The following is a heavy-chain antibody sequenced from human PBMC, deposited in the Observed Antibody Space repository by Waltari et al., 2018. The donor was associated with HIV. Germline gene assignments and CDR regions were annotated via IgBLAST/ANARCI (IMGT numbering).Heavy chain of an antibody. CDR1: GGSISSSSYY. V-gene: IGHV4-39*01. CDR3: AKSKATVVTPHATDYYYGMDV. Sequence: QLQLQESGPGLVKPSETLSLTCTVSGGSISSSSYYWGWIRQPPGTGLEWIGSIYYSGSTYYNPSLKSRVTISVDTSKNQFSLKLSSVTAADTAVYYCAKSKATVVTPHATDYYYGMDVWGQGTTVTVSS. CDR2: IYYSGST. J-gene: IGHJ6*02. D-gene: IGHD4-17*01.